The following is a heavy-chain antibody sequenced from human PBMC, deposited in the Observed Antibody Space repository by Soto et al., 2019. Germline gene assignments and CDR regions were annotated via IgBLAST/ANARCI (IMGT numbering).Heavy chain of an antibody. J-gene: IGHJ3*02. CDR1: GYTFTRYY. CDR3: ARDQGLGGYSGYDLSEPANDAFDI. D-gene: IGHD5-12*01. Sequence: ASVKVSCKASGYTFTRYYMHWVRQAPGQERAWMGWINPNSSGTNYAQKVQGWVTMTRDTSISTAYMELSRLRSDDTAVYYCARDQGLGGYSGYDLSEPANDAFDIWGQGTMVTVSS. CDR2: INPNSSGT. V-gene: IGHV1-2*04.